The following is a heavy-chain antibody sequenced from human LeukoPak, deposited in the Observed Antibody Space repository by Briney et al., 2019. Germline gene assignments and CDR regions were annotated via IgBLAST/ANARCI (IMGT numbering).Heavy chain of an antibody. CDR3: AREGSGSYFGLDY. D-gene: IGHD3-10*01. J-gene: IGHJ4*02. CDR2: INPNSGGT. V-gene: IGHV1-2*02. CDR1: GYTFTGYY. Sequence: ASVKVSCKASGYTFTGYYMHWVRQAPGQGLEWMGWINPNSGGTNYAQKFQGRVTMTRDTSISTAYMELSRLRSDDTAVYYCAREGSGSYFGLDYWGQGTLVTVSS.